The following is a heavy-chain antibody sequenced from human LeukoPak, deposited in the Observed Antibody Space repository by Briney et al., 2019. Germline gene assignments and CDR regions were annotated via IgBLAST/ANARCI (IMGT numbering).Heavy chain of an antibody. Sequence: PSETLSLTCTVSGGSISSSSYYWGWIRQPPGKGLEWIGSIYYSVSTYYNPSLKSRVTISVDTSKNQFSLKLSPVTAADTAVYYSASATGTQHWFDPWGQGTLVTVSS. J-gene: IGHJ5*02. CDR1: GGSISSSSYY. CDR2: IYYSVST. D-gene: IGHD1-1*01. V-gene: IGHV4-39*07. CDR3: ASATGTQHWFDP.